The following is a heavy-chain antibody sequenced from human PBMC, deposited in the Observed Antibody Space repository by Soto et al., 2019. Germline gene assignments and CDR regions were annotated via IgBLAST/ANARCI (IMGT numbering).Heavy chain of an antibody. V-gene: IGHV3-23*01. CDR1: GFTFSNFA. Sequence: GGSLRLSCAASGFTFSNFAMSWVRQAPGKGLEWVSVISGGGGTTYYADSVKGRFTTSRDNSKNTLYLQMNSLRAEDTALYYCAKAMSTPSRPRHYFDYWGQGTLVTVSS. D-gene: IGHD6-6*01. CDR2: ISGGGGTT. J-gene: IGHJ4*02. CDR3: AKAMSTPSRPRHYFDY.